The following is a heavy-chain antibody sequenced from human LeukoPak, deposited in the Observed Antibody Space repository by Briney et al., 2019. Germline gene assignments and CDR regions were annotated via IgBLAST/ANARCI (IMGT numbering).Heavy chain of an antibody. CDR2: IYYSGST. CDR1: GGSISSYY. V-gene: IGHV4-59*01. D-gene: IGHD6-6*01. CDR3: ARGLVIAASYFDY. J-gene: IGHJ4*02. Sequence: TSETLSLTCTVSGGSISSYYWSWIRQPPGKGLEWMGDIYYSGSTNYNPSLKSRVTISVGTSKNQFSLKLSSVTAADTAVYYCARGLVIAASYFDYWGQGTLVTVSS.